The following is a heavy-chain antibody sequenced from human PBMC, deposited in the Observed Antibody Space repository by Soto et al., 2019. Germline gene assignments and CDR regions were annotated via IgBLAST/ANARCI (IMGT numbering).Heavy chain of an antibody. Sequence: QMQLEQSGPEVKKPGTSVQVSCKASGFPFTSSAFPWVRQARGQRLEWIGWIAVGSGYTNYAQRFQDRVTLTRDMSTATTYMELSRLTSEDTAIYYCAADATAWQQMVPSDYWGQGTLVTVSS. J-gene: IGHJ4*02. V-gene: IGHV1-58*01. CDR3: AADATAWQQMVPSDY. CDR1: GFPFTSSA. D-gene: IGHD2-8*01. CDR2: IAVGSGYT.